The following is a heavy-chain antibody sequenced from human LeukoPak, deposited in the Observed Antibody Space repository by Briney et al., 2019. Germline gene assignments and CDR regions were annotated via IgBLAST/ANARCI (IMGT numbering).Heavy chain of an antibody. J-gene: IGHJ6*02. Sequence: GGSLRLSCAASGFTFSSYEMNWVRQGPGKGLEWVSYISTSGNTIYDADSVKGRFTISRDNAKNSLYLQMSSLRAEDTGVYYCARDSGSDKGMDVWGQGTTVTVSS. CDR3: ARDSGSDKGMDV. V-gene: IGHV3-48*03. D-gene: IGHD1-26*01. CDR2: ISTSGNTI. CDR1: GFTFSSYE.